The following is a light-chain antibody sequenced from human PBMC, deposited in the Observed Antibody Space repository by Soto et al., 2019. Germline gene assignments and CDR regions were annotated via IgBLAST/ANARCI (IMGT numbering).Light chain of an antibody. V-gene: IGKV3-15*01. J-gene: IGKJ2*01. CDR2: GAS. CDR1: QSVSSD. Sequence: EIVMTQSPDTLSVSPGERVTLSCRASQSVSSDLAWDQQKPGQAPRLLIYGASTRATDIAARFSGSGSGTEFTLTISSLQSEDFAVYYCHQYNNWPPYTFGQGTKLEIK. CDR3: HQYNNWPPYT.